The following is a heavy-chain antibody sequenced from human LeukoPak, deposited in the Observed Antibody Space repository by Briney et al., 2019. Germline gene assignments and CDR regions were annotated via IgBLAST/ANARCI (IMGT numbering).Heavy chain of an antibody. CDR3: ARGRWVDIVTHGFDY. V-gene: IGHV3-64*02. D-gene: IGHD3-9*01. CDR2: ISSNGQST. CDR1: GFTFSTYA. J-gene: IGHJ4*02. Sequence: PGGSLRLSCAASGFTFSTYAMHWVRQAPGKGLEYVSAISSNGQSTHYADSVKGRFTISRDNSENTVYLQMGSLRAEDMAVYYCARGRWVDIVTHGFDYWGQGSLVTVSS.